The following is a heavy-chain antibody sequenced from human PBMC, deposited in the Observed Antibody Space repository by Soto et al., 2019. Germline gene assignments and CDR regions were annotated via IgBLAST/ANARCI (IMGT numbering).Heavy chain of an antibody. Sequence: GGSLRLSCAASGFTFDDYAMHWVRQAPGKGLEWVAVISWNGSNKYYADSVKGRFTISRDNSKNTLYLQMNSLRAEDTAVYYCAKVQITGTYYYYYGMDVWGQGTTVTVSS. D-gene: IGHD1-20*01. CDR1: GFTFDDYA. CDR2: ISWNGSNK. CDR3: AKVQITGTYYYYYGMDV. V-gene: IGHV3-30*18. J-gene: IGHJ6*02.